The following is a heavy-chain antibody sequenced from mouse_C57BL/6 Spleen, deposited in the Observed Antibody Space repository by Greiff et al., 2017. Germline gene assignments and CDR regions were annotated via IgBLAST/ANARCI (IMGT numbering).Heavy chain of an antibody. CDR2: INHDGSST. V-gene: IGHV5-16*01. D-gene: IGHD1-1*01. CDR3: AREASYGSSLDY. J-gene: IGHJ2*01. Sequence: EVTLVESEGGLVQPGSSMKLSCTASGFTFSDYYMAWVRQVPGKGLEWVAHINHDGSSTHYLDPFKSRFIISRDNAKNSIYLQMSSLTSEDAATYYCAREASYGSSLDYWGQGTTLTVSS. CDR1: GFTFSDYY.